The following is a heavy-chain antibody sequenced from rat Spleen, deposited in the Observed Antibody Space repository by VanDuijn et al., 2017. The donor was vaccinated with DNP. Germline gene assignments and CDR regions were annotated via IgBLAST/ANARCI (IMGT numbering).Heavy chain of an antibody. D-gene: IGHD4-3*01. J-gene: IGHJ2*01. CDR1: GFTFSDYY. CDR2: IRYDGGST. CDR3: VRWNSGHFDY. Sequence: EVQVVESGGGLVQPEGSLKLFCAASGFTFSDYYMAWVRQAPTKGLEWVAYIRYDGGSTKYGDSVKGRFTISRDNAKSTLYLQMNSLRSEDMATYYCVRWNSGHFDYWGQGVMVTVSS. V-gene: IGHV5-22*01.